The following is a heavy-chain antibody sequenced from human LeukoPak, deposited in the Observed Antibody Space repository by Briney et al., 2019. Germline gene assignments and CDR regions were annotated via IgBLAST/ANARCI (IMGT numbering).Heavy chain of an antibody. CDR3: ARNSGSYVYAFDI. J-gene: IGHJ3*02. Sequence: GGSLRLSCAASGFRFSSYAMNWVRQAPGKGLEWVSSISSSSSYIYYADSVKGRFTISRDNAKNSLYLQMNSLRAEDTAVYYCARNSGSYVYAFDIWGQGTMVTVSS. CDR2: ISSSSSYI. V-gene: IGHV3-21*01. CDR1: GFRFSSYA. D-gene: IGHD1-26*01.